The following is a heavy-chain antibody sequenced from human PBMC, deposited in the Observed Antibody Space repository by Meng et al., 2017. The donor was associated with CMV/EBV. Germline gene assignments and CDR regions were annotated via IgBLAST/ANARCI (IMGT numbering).Heavy chain of an antibody. CDR2: INPNSGGT. J-gene: IGHJ1*01. V-gene: IGHV1-2*02. CDR3: ASCLHFECIAAAGTSSSFQH. CDR1: GYTFTGYY. D-gene: IGHD6-13*01. Sequence: ASVKVSCKASGYTFTGYYMHWVRQAPGQGLEWMGWINPNSGGTNYAQKFQGRVTMTRDTSISTAYMELSRLRSDDTAVYYCASCLHFECIAAAGTSSSFQHWGQGTLVTVSS.